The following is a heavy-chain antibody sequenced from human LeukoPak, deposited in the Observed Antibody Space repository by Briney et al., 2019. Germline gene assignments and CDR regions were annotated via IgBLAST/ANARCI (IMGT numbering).Heavy chain of an antibody. V-gene: IGHV4-59*01. CDR3: ARGYYYDSSGHYEDAFDI. CDR1: GGSISSYY. J-gene: IGHJ3*02. D-gene: IGHD3-22*01. Sequence: SETLSLTCTVSGGSISSYYWSWIRQPPGKRLEWIGYIYYSGSTNYNPSLKSRVTMSVDTSKNQFSLRLSSVTAADTAVYYCARGYYYDSSGHYEDAFDIWGQGTMVTVSS. CDR2: IYYSGST.